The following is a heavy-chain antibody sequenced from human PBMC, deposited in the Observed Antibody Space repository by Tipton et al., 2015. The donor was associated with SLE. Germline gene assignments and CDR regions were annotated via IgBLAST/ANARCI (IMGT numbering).Heavy chain of an antibody. D-gene: IGHD1-7*01. Sequence: QLVQSGAEVKKPGASVKVSCKASGYTFTGYYMHWVRQAPGQGLEWMGWINPNSGDPNFAQKFQGRVTMTRDTSISTAYMDLTRLTSDDTAVYYCARGSLDWNYNYFDPWGQGTLVTVSS. CDR3: ARGSLDWNYNYFDP. J-gene: IGHJ5*01. CDR1: GYTFTGYY. CDR2: INPNSGDP. V-gene: IGHV1-2*02.